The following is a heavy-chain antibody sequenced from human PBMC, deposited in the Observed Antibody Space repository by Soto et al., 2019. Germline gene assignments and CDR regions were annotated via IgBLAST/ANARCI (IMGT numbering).Heavy chain of an antibody. Sequence: AASVKVSCKASGYTFTHFYITWVRQAPGQGLEWMGAISPHNFNTNYAQKFRGRVTLTTEKSTNTAYMDLRSVTSDDRAVYYCARDGGGYIIWTGYDKVHHYVYRGQRPPDTVSS. J-gene: IGHJ4*02. CDR3: ARDGGGYIIWTGYDKVHHYVY. CDR2: ISPHNFNT. D-gene: IGHD3-9*01. V-gene: IGHV1-18*01. CDR1: GYTFTHFY.